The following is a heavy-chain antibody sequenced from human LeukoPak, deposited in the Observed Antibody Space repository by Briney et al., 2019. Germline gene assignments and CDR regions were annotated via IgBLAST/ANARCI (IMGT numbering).Heavy chain of an antibody. CDR1: GFTFSSYW. J-gene: IGHJ4*02. Sequence: PAGSLRLSCAASGFTFSSYWMHWVRQAPGKGLVWVSRINSDGSSASYADSVKGRFTISRDNAKNTLYLQMNSLRAEDTAVYNCARGRLAGTCVYWGQGTLVTVSS. D-gene: IGHD6-13*01. CDR2: INSDGSSA. CDR3: ARGRLAGTCVY. V-gene: IGHV3-74*01.